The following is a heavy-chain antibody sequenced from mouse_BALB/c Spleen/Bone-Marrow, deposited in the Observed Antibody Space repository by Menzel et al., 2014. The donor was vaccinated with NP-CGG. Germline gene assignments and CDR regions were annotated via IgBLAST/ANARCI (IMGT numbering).Heavy chain of an antibody. J-gene: IGHJ3*01. CDR2: ISGGGSYT. CDR1: GFTFNSYG. CDR3: ARHAFYDQTEVSFVN. V-gene: IGHV5-9-2*01. Sequence: EVQRVESGGGLVKSGGSLKLSCAATGFTFNSYGMSWVRQTPEKRLEWVATISGGGSYTFYSVSVKGRFTISRDNAKNNLYLQLSSLRSEDTALYYCARHAFYDQTEVSFVNWGQGTLVTVSA. D-gene: IGHD2-3*01.